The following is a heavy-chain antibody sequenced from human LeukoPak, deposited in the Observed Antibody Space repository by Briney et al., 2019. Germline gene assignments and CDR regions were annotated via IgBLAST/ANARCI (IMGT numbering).Heavy chain of an antibody. J-gene: IGHJ4*02. CDR2: ISGSGGST. Sequence: PGGSLRLSCAASGFTFSSYAMSWVRQAPGKGLEWVSAISGSGGSTYYADSVKGRFTISRDNSKNTLYLQMNSLRAEDTAVYYCANYVGPGYSSSWYDLGYFDYWGQGTLVTVSS. V-gene: IGHV3-23*01. CDR1: GFTFSSYA. D-gene: IGHD6-13*01. CDR3: ANYVGPGYSSSWYDLGYFDY.